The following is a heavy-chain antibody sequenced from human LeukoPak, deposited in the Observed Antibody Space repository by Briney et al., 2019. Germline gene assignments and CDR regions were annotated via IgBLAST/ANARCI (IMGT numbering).Heavy chain of an antibody. CDR1: GFTFNNYG. CDR2: VSTSGDNG. CDR3: AKGGTGTTVRYFDY. V-gene: IGHV3-23*01. J-gene: IGHJ4*02. Sequence: GGSLRLSCAASGFTFNNYGMTWVRQAPGKGLEWVSAVSTSGDNGYYADSVQGRFTIPRDNSKHSLYLQMNSLRAEDTAVYYCAKGGTGTTVRYFDYWGQGTLVTVSS. D-gene: IGHD1-7*01.